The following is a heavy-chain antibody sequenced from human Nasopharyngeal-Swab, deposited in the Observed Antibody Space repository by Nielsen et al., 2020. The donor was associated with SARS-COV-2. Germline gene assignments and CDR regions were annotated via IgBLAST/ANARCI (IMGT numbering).Heavy chain of an antibody. Sequence: VSAEACCKAAGYTFTSYDINWVRQATGQGLEWMGWMNPNSGNTVYAQKFQGRVTMTRNTSISTAYMELSSVRSEDTAVYYCARGRGGWFGELFDYWGQGTLVTVSS. CDR3: ARGRGGWFGELFDY. CDR1: GYTFTSYD. D-gene: IGHD3-10*01. V-gene: IGHV1-8*01. J-gene: IGHJ4*02. CDR2: MNPNSGNT.